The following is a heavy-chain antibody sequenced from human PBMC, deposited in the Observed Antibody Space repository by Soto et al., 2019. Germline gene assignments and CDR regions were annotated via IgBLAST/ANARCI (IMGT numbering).Heavy chain of an antibody. CDR2: ISSSSSTI. Sequence: PGGSLRLSCAASGFTFSSYSMNWVRQAPGKVLEWVSYISSSSSTIYYAVSVKGRFTISRDNAKNSLYLQMNSLRAEDTAVYYCATFRIAAAGGSRDAFDIWGQGTMVTVSS. V-gene: IGHV3-48*01. J-gene: IGHJ3*02. D-gene: IGHD6-13*01. CDR1: GFTFSSYS. CDR3: ATFRIAAAGGSRDAFDI.